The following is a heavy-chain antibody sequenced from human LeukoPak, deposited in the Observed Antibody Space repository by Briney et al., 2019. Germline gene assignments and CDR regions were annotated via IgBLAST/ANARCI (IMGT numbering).Heavy chain of an antibody. CDR1: GFSVSSNY. CDR3: TTEKLLLWFGELLPKDAFDI. CDR2: IKSKTYGGTT. Sequence: GASLRVSCAASGFSVSSNYMSWVRQAPGKRLEWVGRIKSKTYGGTTDYAAPVKGRFTISRDDSKNTLYLQMNSLKTEDTAVYYCTTEKLLLWFGELLPKDAFDIWGQGTMVTVSP. D-gene: IGHD3-10*01. V-gene: IGHV3-15*01. J-gene: IGHJ3*02.